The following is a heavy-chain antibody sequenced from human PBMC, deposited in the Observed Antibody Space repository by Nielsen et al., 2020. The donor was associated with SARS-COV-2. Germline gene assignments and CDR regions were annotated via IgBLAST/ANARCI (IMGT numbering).Heavy chain of an antibody. CDR3: AKGGGRQWLVHGY. Sequence: LSLTCAASGFTFSSYGMHWVRQAPGKGLEWVAVISYDGSNKYYADSVKGRFTISRDNSKNTLYLQMNSLRAEDTAVYYCAKGGGRQWLVHGYWGQGTLVTVSS. V-gene: IGHV3-30*18. CDR2: ISYDGSNK. J-gene: IGHJ4*02. D-gene: IGHD6-19*01. CDR1: GFTFSSYG.